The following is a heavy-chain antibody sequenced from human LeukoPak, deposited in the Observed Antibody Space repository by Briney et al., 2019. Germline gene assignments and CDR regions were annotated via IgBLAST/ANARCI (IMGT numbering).Heavy chain of an antibody. CDR1: GFTFSSYS. D-gene: IGHD3-22*01. J-gene: IGHJ3*02. CDR3: ARDLASTIVVVNAFDI. Sequence: GGSLRLSCAASGFTFSSYSMNWVRQAPGKGLEWVASISSSSSYIYYADSVKGRFTISRDNAKNSLYLQMNSLRAEDTAVYYCARDLASTIVVVNAFDIWGQGTMVTVSS. CDR2: ISSSSSYI. V-gene: IGHV3-21*04.